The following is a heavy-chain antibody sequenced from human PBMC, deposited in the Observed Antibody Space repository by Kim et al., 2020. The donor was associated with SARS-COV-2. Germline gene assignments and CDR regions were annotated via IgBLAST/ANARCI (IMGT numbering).Heavy chain of an antibody. CDR2: MNSDGSST. Sequence: GGSLRLSCAVSGFTFSSYWMHWVRQAPGQGLMCVSRMNSDGSSTNYADSVKGRFTISRDNAKNTLYLQMNSLRAEDTAVYYCARGPSETLGMDVWGQGTTVTVSS. J-gene: IGHJ6*02. V-gene: IGHV3-74*01. CDR1: GFTFSSYW. CDR3: ARGPSETLGMDV. D-gene: IGHD2-2*01.